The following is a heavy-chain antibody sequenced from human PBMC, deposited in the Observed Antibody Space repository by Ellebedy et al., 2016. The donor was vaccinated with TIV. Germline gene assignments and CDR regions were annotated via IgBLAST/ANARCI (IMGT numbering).Heavy chain of an antibody. CDR1: GFTFTNYA. D-gene: IGHD1-14*01. J-gene: IGHJ4*02. CDR3: AGIGSDSHHFDY. CDR2: IYSGGTT. V-gene: IGHV3-66*01. Sequence: GESLKISCAASGFTFTNYAMTWVRQAPGKGLEWVSLIYSGGTTYYADSVKGRFTISRDTSKNTFHLQMNSLRAEDTAVYYCAGIGSDSHHFDYWGQGTLVTVSS.